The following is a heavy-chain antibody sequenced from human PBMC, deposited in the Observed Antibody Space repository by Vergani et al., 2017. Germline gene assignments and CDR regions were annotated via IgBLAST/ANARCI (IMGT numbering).Heavy chain of an antibody. CDR1: GFTFSSYD. J-gene: IGHJ4*02. D-gene: IGHD2-15*01. CDR3: ATGQYCSGGSCDDY. CDR2: IGTAGDT. Sequence: EVQLVESGGGLVQPGGSLRLSCAASGFTFSSYDMHWVRQATGKGLEWVSAIGTAGDTYYPGSVKGRFTISRENAKNTLYLQMNSLRAGDTAVYYCATGQYCSGGSCDDYWGQGTLVTVSS. V-gene: IGHV3-13*01.